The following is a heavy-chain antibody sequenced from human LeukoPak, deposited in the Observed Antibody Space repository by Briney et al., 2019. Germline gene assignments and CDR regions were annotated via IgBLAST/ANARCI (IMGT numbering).Heavy chain of an antibody. D-gene: IGHD2-15*01. CDR1: GYTFTGYY. CDR3: ARDPPLEYCSGGSCYFFDY. J-gene: IGHJ4*02. V-gene: IGHV1-2*02. CDR2: INPNSGGT. Sequence: ASVKVSCKASGYTFTGYYMHWVRQAPGQGLEWMGWINPNSGGTNYAQKFQGRVTMTRDTSISTAYMELSRLRSDDTAVYYCARDPPLEYCSGGSCYFFDYWGQGTLVTVSS.